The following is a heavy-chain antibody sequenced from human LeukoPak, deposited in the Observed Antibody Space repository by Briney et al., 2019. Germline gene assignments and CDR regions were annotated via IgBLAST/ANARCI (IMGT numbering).Heavy chain of an antibody. CDR2: IWYDGSNK. D-gene: IGHD2-2*02. V-gene: IGHV3-33*08. Sequence: GGSLRLSCAASGFTFSSYSMNWVRQAPGKGLEWVAVIWYDGSNKYYEDSVKGRFTISRDTSTNTLYLQMNSLRVDDTAVYYCARDNYCSSTDCYNFDYWGQGTLVTVSS. CDR1: GFTFSSYS. J-gene: IGHJ4*02. CDR3: ARDNYCSSTDCYNFDY.